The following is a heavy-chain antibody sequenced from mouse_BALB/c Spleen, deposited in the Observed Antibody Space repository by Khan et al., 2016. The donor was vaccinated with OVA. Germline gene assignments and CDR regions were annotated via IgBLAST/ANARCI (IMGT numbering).Heavy chain of an antibody. D-gene: IGHD2-10*01. Sequence: QVTLKESGPGLVAPSQSLSITCTVSGFSLTDYGVNWIRQPPGKGLEWLGIIWGGGSTYYNSALKSRLSISKDNSKSQVFLKMNSLQTDDTAMYYCAKPYYAHYYAMDYWGQGTSVTVSS. J-gene: IGHJ4*01. CDR2: IWGGGST. CDR3: AKPYYAHYYAMDY. CDR1: GFSLTDYG. V-gene: IGHV2-6-5*01.